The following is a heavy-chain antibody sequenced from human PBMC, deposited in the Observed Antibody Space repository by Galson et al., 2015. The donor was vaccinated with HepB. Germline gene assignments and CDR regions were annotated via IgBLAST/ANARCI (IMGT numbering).Heavy chain of an antibody. J-gene: IGHJ4*02. D-gene: IGHD5-18*01. CDR2: ISYDGSNK. V-gene: IGHV3-30*04. CDR1: GFTFSSYA. CDR3: ARRGYSYGYDDY. Sequence: SLRLSCAASGFTFSSYAMHWVRQAPGKGLEWVAVISYDGSNKYYADSVKGRFTISRDNSKNTLYLQMNSLRAEDTAVYYCARRGYSYGYDDYWGQGTLVTVSS.